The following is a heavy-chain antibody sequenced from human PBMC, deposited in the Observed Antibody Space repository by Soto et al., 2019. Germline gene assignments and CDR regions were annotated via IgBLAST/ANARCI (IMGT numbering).Heavy chain of an antibody. CDR2: IGYSGTPI. CDR3: ARVDNHLDH. J-gene: IGHJ4*02. D-gene: IGHD1-1*01. V-gene: IGHV3-11*01. CDR1: GFTLSDYY. Sequence: QVQLVESGGGLVKPGGSLRLSCAASGFTLSDYYMAWIRQAPGKGLEWVSNIGYSGTPIYYADSVRGRFTISRDNAKNSLFLQINSLRAEDTAVYYCARVDNHLDHWGQGTLVTVSS.